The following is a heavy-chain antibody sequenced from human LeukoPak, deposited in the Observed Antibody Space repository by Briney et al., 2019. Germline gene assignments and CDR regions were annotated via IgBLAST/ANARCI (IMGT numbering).Heavy chain of an antibody. CDR3: ARRRLAISSSWSY. J-gene: IGHJ4*02. V-gene: IGHV4-34*01. D-gene: IGHD6-13*01. CDR1: GGSFSGYY. CDR2: INHSGST. Sequence: PSETLSLTCAVYGGSFSGYYWSWIRQPPAKGREWIGEINHSGSTNYNPSLKSRVTISVDTSKNQFSLKLSSVTAADTAVYYCARRRLAISSSWSYWGQGTLVTVSS.